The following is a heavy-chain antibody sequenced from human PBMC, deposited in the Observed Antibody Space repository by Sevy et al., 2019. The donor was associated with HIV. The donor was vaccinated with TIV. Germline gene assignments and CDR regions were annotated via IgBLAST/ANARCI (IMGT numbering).Heavy chain of an antibody. J-gene: IGHJ4*02. Sequence: GGSLRLSCAASGFTFHTYWMQWVRQAPGKGLEWVANIRQDGNEIYYADSLKGRFTISRDNAMQSLYLEMNNLRVEDSGIYYCARRYFDVWGQGTLVTVSS. V-gene: IGHV3-7*01. CDR3: ARRYFDV. CDR2: IRQDGNEI. D-gene: IGHD3-16*02. CDR1: GFTFHTYW.